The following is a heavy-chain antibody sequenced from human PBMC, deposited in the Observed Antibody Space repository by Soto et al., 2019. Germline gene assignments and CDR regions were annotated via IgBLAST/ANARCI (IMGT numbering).Heavy chain of an antibody. CDR2: ISSSSSTI. CDR1: GFTFSSYS. V-gene: IGHV3-48*02. Sequence: GGSLRLSCAASGFTFSSYSMNWVRQAPGKGLEWVSYISSSSSTIYYADSVKGRFTISRDNAKNSLYLQMNSLRDEDTAVYYCARDVDFWSVYFWRPGDSNPPSEYGMDVWGQGTTVTVS. D-gene: IGHD3-3*01. J-gene: IGHJ6*02. CDR3: ARDVDFWSVYFWRPGDSNPPSEYGMDV.